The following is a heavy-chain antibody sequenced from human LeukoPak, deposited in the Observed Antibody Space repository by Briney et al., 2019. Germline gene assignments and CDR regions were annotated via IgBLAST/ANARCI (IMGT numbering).Heavy chain of an antibody. CDR1: GFTLTYAW. CDR2: IKSKTDGGTT. CDR3: TPRLVDI. V-gene: IGHV3-15*01. Sequence: PGGSLRLSCAVSGFTLTYAWMNWVRQAPGKGLEWVGRIKSKTDGGTTDYAAPVKGRFTISRDDSKTTLYLQMNSLKTEDTAVYYCTPRLVDIWGQGTMVTVSS. J-gene: IGHJ3*02.